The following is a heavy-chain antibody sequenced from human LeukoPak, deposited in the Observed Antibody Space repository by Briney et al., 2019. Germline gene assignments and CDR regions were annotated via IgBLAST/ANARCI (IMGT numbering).Heavy chain of an antibody. V-gene: IGHV3-21*01. D-gene: IGHD6-13*01. CDR1: GLTFSSYS. J-gene: IGHJ4*02. Sequence: PGGSLRLSCAASGLTFSSYSMNWVRQAPGKGLEWVSSISSSSSYIYYADSVKGRFTISRDNAKNSLYLQMNSLRAEDTAVYYCARGSRAAAGSAYWGQGTLVTVSS. CDR2: ISSSSSYI. CDR3: ARGSRAAAGSAY.